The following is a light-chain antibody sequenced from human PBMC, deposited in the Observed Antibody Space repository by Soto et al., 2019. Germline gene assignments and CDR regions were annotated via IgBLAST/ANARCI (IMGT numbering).Light chain of an antibody. CDR2: KVS. V-gene: IGKV2-30*02. J-gene: IGKJ5*01. CDR1: QSLVHSDGIAY. Sequence: DVVMTQSPLSLPATLGQPASISCRSNQSLVHSDGIAYFSWFQQRPGRSPRRLIYKVSNRDSGVPARFSGSGSGTDFALKISRVEAEDVGVYYFMQGTHWPITFGQGTRLEIK. CDR3: MQGTHWPIT.